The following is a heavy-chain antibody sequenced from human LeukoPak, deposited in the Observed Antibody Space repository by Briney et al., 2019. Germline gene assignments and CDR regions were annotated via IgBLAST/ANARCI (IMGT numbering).Heavy chain of an antibody. D-gene: IGHD5-18*01. J-gene: IGHJ5*02. V-gene: IGHV4-59*01. Sequence: PSETLSLTCTVSGGSISSYYWSWIRQPPGKGLEWIGYIYYSGSTNYNPSLKSRVTISVDTSKNQFSLKPSSVTAADTAVYYCARGGYSYDNWFDPWGQGTLVTVSS. CDR2: IYYSGST. CDR1: GGSISSYY. CDR3: ARGGYSYDNWFDP.